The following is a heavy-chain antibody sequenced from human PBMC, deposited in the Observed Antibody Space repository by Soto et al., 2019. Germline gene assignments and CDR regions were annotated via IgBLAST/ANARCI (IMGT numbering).Heavy chain of an antibody. CDR2: ISYDGSNK. CDR3: ARDRYYGSGTYYNFYSGMDV. CDR1: GFTFSSYG. Sequence: XGSLRLSCAAAGFTFSSYGLHWVRQAPGRGLEWVAVISYDGSNKYYADSVKGRFTISRDNSKNTLYLQMNSLRAEDTAVYYCARDRYYGSGTYYNFYSGMDVWGQGSTVTVSS. V-gene: IGHV3-30*03. D-gene: IGHD3-10*01. J-gene: IGHJ6*02.